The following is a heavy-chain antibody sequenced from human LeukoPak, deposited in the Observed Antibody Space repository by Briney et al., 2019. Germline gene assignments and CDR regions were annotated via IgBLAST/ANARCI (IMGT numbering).Heavy chain of an antibody. CDR2: IYYSGST. CDR3: ARHPPGYGPYDY. CDR1: GGSISSYC. J-gene: IGHJ4*02. V-gene: IGHV4-59*08. Sequence: PSETLSLTCTVSGGSISSYCWSWVRQPPGKGLEWVGYIYYSGSTNYNPSLKSRVTISVDTSKNQFSLKLSSVTAADTAVYYCARHPPGYGPYDYWGQGTLVTVSS. D-gene: IGHD5-18*01.